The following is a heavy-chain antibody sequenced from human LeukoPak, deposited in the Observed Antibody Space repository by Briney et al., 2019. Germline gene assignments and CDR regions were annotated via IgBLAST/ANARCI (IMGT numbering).Heavy chain of an antibody. V-gene: IGHV4-59*01. J-gene: IGHJ4*02. CDR3: ARAATVTTVVY. D-gene: IGHD4-17*01. CDR1: GGSISSYY. Sequence: PSETLSLTCTVSGGSISSYYWSWIRQPPGKGLEWIGYIYYSGSTNYNPSLKSRVTISVDTSKNQFSLKLSSVTAADTAVYYCARAATVTTVVYWGQGALVTVSS. CDR2: IYYSGST.